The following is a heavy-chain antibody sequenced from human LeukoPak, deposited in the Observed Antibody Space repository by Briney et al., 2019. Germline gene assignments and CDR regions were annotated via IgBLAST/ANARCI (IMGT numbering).Heavy chain of an antibody. CDR1: GFTLSNYA. CDR2: LSGSGDTT. Sequence: GGSLRLSCAASGFTLSNYAMDWVHQAPGRGLEWVSALSGSGDTTDYADSVKGRFTISRDNSKNTLYLQMNSLSAADTATYYCVKQGHFYYDRSGYCPLEDWGQGTLVTVFS. D-gene: IGHD3-22*01. J-gene: IGHJ4*02. V-gene: IGHV3-23*01. CDR3: VKQGHFYYDRSGYCPLED.